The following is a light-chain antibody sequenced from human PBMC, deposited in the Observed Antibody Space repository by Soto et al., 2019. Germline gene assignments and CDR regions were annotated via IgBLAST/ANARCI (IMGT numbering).Light chain of an antibody. CDR1: LPVSSN. CDR3: QQYNNWPYT. J-gene: IGKJ2*01. Sequence: EIVMTQSPATLSVSPGESATLSRRASLPVSSNLAWYRQIPGQAPTLLIYRVSTRATDIPARFSGSGSGTEFTLTISSLQSEDFAVYYCQQYNNWPYTFGPGTKLEIK. CDR2: RVS. V-gene: IGKV3-15*01.